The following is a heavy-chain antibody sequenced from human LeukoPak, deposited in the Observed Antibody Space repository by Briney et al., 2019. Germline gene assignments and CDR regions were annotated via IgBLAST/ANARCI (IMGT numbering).Heavy chain of an antibody. Sequence: SETLSLTCTVYRGSFSGNYWSWIRQPPGKGLEWIGEINHSGSTYYNPSLKSRVTISLDTSKNQFSLKLSSVTAADTAVYYCARVGSGYGRYYFDYWGQGTLVTVSS. CDR2: INHSGST. CDR3: ARVGSGYGRYYFDY. CDR1: RGSFSGNY. J-gene: IGHJ4*02. D-gene: IGHD3-22*01. V-gene: IGHV4-34*01.